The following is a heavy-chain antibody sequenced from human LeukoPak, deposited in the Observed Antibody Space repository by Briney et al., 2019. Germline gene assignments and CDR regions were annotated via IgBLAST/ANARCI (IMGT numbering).Heavy chain of an antibody. D-gene: IGHD4-23*01. CDR1: GYTFTGYY. Sequence: ASVKVSCKPSGYTFTGYYMHWVRQAPGQGLEWMGWINPNSGGTNYAQKFQGRVTMTRDTSISTAYMELSRLRSDDTAVYYCARPTLTTVAPDAFDIWGQGTMVTVSS. CDR2: INPNSGGT. J-gene: IGHJ3*02. V-gene: IGHV1-2*02. CDR3: ARPTLTTVAPDAFDI.